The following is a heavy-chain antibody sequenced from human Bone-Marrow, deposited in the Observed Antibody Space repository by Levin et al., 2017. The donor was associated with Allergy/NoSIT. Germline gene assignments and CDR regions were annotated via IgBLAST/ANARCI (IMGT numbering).Heavy chain of an antibody. V-gene: IGHV2-5*02. CDR2: IYWDDDK. J-gene: IGHJ2*01. D-gene: IGHD6-6*01. CDR3: ARLISIAARNAYWYFDL. CDR1: GFSLSTSGVG. Sequence: SGPTLVKPTQTLTLTCTFSGFSLSTSGVGVGWIRQPPGKALEWLALIYWDDDKRYSPSLKSRLTITKDTSKNQVVLTMTNMDPVDTATYYCARLISIAARNAYWYFDLWGRGTLVTVSS.